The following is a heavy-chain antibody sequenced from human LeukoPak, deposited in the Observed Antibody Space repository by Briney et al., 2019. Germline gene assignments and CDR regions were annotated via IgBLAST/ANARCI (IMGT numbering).Heavy chain of an antibody. CDR3: ARGRGYDYVMGFDP. Sequence: PSETLSLTCTVSGGSISSSSYYWGWIRQPPGKGLEWIGYIYYSGSTNYNPSLKGRVTISVDTSKNQFSLKLSSVTAADTAVYYCARGRGYDYVMGFDPWGQGTLVTVSS. CDR2: IYYSGST. V-gene: IGHV4-61*05. CDR1: GGSISSSSYY. D-gene: IGHD5-12*01. J-gene: IGHJ5*02.